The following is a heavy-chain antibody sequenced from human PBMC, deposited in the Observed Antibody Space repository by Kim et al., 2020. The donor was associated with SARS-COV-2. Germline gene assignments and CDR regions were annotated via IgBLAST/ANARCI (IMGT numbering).Heavy chain of an antibody. Sequence: YAQMFQGRVTITADESTSTAYMELSSLRSDDTAVYYCARARTVTSNWFDPWGQGTLVTVSS. D-gene: IGHD4-4*01. CDR3: ARARTVTSNWFDP. J-gene: IGHJ5*02. V-gene: IGHV1-69*01.